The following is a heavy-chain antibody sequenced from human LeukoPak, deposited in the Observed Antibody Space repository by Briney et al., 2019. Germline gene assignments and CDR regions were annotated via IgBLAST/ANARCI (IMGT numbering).Heavy chain of an antibody. Sequence: GGSLRLSCAASGFTFSSYEMNWVRQAPGKGLEWVSSISSSSSYIYYADSVKGRFTISRDNAKNSLYLQMNSLRAEDTAVYYCARGKRGYSYGHDAFDIWGQGTMVTVSS. J-gene: IGHJ3*02. CDR1: GFTFSSYE. CDR3: ARGKRGYSYGHDAFDI. V-gene: IGHV3-21*01. D-gene: IGHD5-18*01. CDR2: ISSSSSYI.